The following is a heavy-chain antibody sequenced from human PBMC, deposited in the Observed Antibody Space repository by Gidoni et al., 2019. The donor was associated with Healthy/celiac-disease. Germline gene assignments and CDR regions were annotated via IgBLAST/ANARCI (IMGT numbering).Heavy chain of an antibody. CDR3: AKMSGYYPYYYYYGMDV. V-gene: IGHV3-23*04. CDR2: ISCRGGST. J-gene: IGHJ6*02. CDR1: GFTFSSYA. Sequence: EVQLVESGGGLVQPGGSLRLSCADSGFTFSSYAMSWVRQAPGKGLEWVSAISCRGGSTYYADSVKGRFTISRDNSKNTLYLQMNSLRAEDTAVYYCAKMSGYYPYYYYYGMDVWGQGTTVTVSS. D-gene: IGHD3-3*01.